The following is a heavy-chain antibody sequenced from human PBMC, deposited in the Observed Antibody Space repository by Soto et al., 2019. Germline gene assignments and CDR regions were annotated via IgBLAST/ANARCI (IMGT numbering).Heavy chain of an antibody. CDR1: GFTVSSNY. V-gene: IGHV3-53*01. CDR2: ICTSGCT. Sequence: GGSLRLSCAASGFTVSSNYMSWVRQAPGKGLEWVSVICTSGCTYYANSVKGRFTISRDISKNTLYLQMNSLRAEDTAVYYCARTSANTMVRGVINPVGFDYWGQGSLVTVSS. D-gene: IGHD3-10*01. CDR3: ARTSANTMVRGVINPVGFDY. J-gene: IGHJ4*02.